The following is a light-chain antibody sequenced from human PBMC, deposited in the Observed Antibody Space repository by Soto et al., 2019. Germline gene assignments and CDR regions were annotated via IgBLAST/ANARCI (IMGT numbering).Light chain of an antibody. Sequence: DIQMTQSPSSVSASVGDRVSITCRASQGISNWLAWYQQKPGRAPKLLIYTGSSLQSGVPSRFSGTGSGTDFTLTISRLQPEDVETSYCQQANGFPLTFGGGTKWEIK. CDR1: QGISNW. V-gene: IGKV1-12*01. CDR2: TGS. CDR3: QQANGFPLT. J-gene: IGKJ4*01.